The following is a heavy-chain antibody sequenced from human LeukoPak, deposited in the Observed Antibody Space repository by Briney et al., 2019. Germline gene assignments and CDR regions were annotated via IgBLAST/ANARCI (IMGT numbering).Heavy chain of an antibody. D-gene: IGHD2-15*01. CDR2: INHSGST. CDR1: GGSFSGYY. Sequence: SETLSLTCAVYGGSFSGYYWSWIRQPPGKGLGWIGEINHSGSTNHNPSLKSRVTILVDTSKNQFSLKLSSVTAADTAMYYCARGLRLLPPRFDIWGQGTMVTVSS. V-gene: IGHV4-34*01. J-gene: IGHJ3*02. CDR3: ARGLRLLPPRFDI.